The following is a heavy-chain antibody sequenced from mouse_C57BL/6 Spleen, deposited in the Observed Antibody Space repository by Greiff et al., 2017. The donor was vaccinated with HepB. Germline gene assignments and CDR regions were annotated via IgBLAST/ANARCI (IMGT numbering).Heavy chain of an antibody. CDR2: ISSGGSYT. Sequence: DVMLVESGGDLVKPGGSLKLSCAASGFTFSSYGMSWVRQTPDKRLEWVATISSGGSYTYYPDSVKGRFTISRDNAKNTLYLQMSSLKSEDTAMYYCARQEVYDYDDYYAMDYWGQGTSVTVSS. D-gene: IGHD2-4*01. J-gene: IGHJ4*01. V-gene: IGHV5-6*02. CDR3: ARQEVYDYDDYYAMDY. CDR1: GFTFSSYG.